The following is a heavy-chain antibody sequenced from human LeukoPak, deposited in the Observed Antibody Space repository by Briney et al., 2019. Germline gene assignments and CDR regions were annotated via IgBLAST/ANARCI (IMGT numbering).Heavy chain of an antibody. J-gene: IGHJ3*02. V-gene: IGHV1-69*06. Sequence: GASVKVSCKASGGTFSSYAISWVRQAPGQGLEWMGGIIPIFGTANYAQKFQGRVTITADKSTSTAYMELSSLRSEDTAVYYCARRDPGNANEWELLDAFDIWGQGTMVTVSS. CDR2: IIPIFGTA. CDR1: GGTFSSYA. D-gene: IGHD1-26*01. CDR3: ARRDPGNANEWELLDAFDI.